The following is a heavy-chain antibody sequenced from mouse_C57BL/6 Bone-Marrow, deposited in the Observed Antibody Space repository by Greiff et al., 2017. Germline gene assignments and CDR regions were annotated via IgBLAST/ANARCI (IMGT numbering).Heavy chain of an antibody. CDR1: GFTFSSYA. CDR3: GRGVYYDYDGYFDV. V-gene: IGHV5-4*01. D-gene: IGHD2-4*01. CDR2: ISDGGSYT. Sequence: EVLLVESGGGLVKPGGSLKLSCAASGFTFSSYAMSWVRQTPEERLEWVATISDGGSYTYYPDNVKGRFTITRDNAKNNLYLQMSHLKSEDTAMYYCGRGVYYDYDGYFDVWGTGTTVTVSA. J-gene: IGHJ1*03.